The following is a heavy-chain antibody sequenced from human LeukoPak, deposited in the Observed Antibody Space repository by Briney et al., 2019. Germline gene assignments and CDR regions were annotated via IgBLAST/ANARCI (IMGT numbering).Heavy chain of an antibody. J-gene: IGHJ4*02. D-gene: IGHD6-13*01. CDR1: GFTFDDYA. CDR3: TKDSLAAAGFFDS. Sequence: GGSPRLSCAASGFTFDDYAIHWVRQPPGKGLEWVSLISGDGGSTYYADSVKGRFTMTRDNNKNSVYLQMNSLSTDDTALYYCTKDSLAAAGFFDSWGQGTLGTLS. CDR2: ISGDGGST. V-gene: IGHV3-43*02.